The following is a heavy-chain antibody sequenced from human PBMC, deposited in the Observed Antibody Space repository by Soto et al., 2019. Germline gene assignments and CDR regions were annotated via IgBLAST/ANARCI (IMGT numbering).Heavy chain of an antibody. Sequence: SETLSLTCAVYGGSFSGYYWSWIRQPPGKGLEWIGYIYYSGSTSYNPSLKSRVTISVDTSKNQFSLKLTSVTAADTAVYYCARSRYTSGWWTPPFDYWGQGTLVTVSS. V-gene: IGHV4-59*01. CDR2: IYYSGST. J-gene: IGHJ4*02. D-gene: IGHD6-19*01. CDR1: GGSFSGYY. CDR3: ARSRYTSGWWTPPFDY.